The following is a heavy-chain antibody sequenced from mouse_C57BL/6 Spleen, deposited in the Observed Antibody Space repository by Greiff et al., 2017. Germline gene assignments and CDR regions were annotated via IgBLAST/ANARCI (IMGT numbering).Heavy chain of an antibody. CDR3: TREGVYYGNPAWFAY. D-gene: IGHD2-1*01. Sequence: VQLQQSGAELVRPGASVTLSCKASGYTFTDYEMHWVKQTPVHGLEWIGAIDPETGGTAYNQKFMGKAILTADKSSSTAYMELRSLTSEDSAVYYCTREGVYYGNPAWFAYWGQGTLVTVSA. J-gene: IGHJ3*01. V-gene: IGHV1-15*01. CDR2: IDPETGGT. CDR1: GYTFTDYE.